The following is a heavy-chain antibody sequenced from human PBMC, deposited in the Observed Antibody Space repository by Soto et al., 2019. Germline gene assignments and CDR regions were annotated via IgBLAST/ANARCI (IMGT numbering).Heavy chain of an antibody. D-gene: IGHD2-15*01. Sequence: ASVKVSCKASGYTFTNCFMHWLRQAPGQGLEWMGIINASGGSTIYAQKFQGRVIMTRDTSTRTVYMELSSLRSEDTAVYYCGRAYCSGGRCPGWLDPWGQGTLVTVSS. CDR1: GYTFTNCF. J-gene: IGHJ5*02. CDR3: GRAYCSGGRCPGWLDP. CDR2: INASGGST. V-gene: IGHV1-46*03.